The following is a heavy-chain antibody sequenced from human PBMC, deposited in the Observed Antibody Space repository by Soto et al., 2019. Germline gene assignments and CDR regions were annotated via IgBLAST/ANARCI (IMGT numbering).Heavy chain of an antibody. CDR2: ISSSSSYI. Sequence: GGSLRLSCAASGFTFSSYSMNWVRQAPGKGLEWVSSISSSSSYIYYADSVKGRFTISRDNAKNSLYLQMNSLRAEDTAVYYCASRATRGYSGYDPSQYYYYGMDVWGQGTTVTVSS. D-gene: IGHD5-12*01. CDR1: GFTFSSYS. J-gene: IGHJ6*02. CDR3: ASRATRGYSGYDPSQYYYYGMDV. V-gene: IGHV3-21*01.